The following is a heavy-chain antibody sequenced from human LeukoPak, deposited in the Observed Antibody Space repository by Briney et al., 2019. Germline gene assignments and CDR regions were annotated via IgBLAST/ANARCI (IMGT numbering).Heavy chain of an antibody. J-gene: IGHJ4*02. D-gene: IGHD5-18*01. CDR3: TLGIGYGYDY. CDR1: GIPFARAW. CDR2: IKSKTDGGTT. Sequence: GGSLRLSCAASGIPFARAWMSWVRQAPGKGLEWVGRIKSKTDGGTTDYAAPVKGRFTISRDDSKNTLYLQMNSLKTEDTAVYYCTLGIGYGYDYWGQGTLVTVSS. V-gene: IGHV3-15*01.